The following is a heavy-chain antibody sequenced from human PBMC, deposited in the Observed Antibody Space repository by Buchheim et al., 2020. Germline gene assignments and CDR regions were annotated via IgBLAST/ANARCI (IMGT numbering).Heavy chain of an antibody. V-gene: IGHV3-23*01. J-gene: IGHJ6*02. D-gene: IGHD6-6*01. CDR1: GFTLSSYA. Sequence: EVRLLESGGGLVQPGGSLRLSCAASGFTLSSYAMSWVRQTPGKGLEWVSGISGDGVSTYYADSVKGRFTTSRDNSKNTVYLQMHSLRAEDTALYYCATYKYSSSSDYYYGMDVWGQGTT. CDR2: ISGDGVST. CDR3: ATYKYSSSSDYYYGMDV.